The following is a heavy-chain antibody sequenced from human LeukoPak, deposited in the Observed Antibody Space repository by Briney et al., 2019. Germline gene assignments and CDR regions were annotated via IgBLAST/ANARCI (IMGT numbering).Heavy chain of an antibody. V-gene: IGHV3-30*18. CDR3: AKSSGWWEIDY. D-gene: IGHD6-19*01. CDR2: ISYDGSSK. CDR1: GFTFSSYG. J-gene: IGHJ4*02. Sequence: PGGSLRLSCAASGFTFSSYGMHWVRQAPGKGLEWVAVISYDGSSKYYADSVKGRFTISRDNSKNTLYLQMNSLRAEDTAVYYCAKSSGWWEIDYWGQGTLVTVSS.